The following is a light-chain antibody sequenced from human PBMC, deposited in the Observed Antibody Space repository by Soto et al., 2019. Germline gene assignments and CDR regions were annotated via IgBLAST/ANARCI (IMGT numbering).Light chain of an antibody. CDR2: DVN. J-gene: IGLJ1*01. V-gene: IGLV2-14*01. CDR3: SSYTSSSTLGV. CDR1: SSDVGGYNY. Sequence: QSVLTQPASVSGSPVQSITISCTGTSSDVGGYNYVSWYQQHPGKAPKLMIFDVNNRPSGISNRFSGSKSGNTASLTISGLQAEDEADYYCSSYTSSSTLGVFGTGTKVTV.